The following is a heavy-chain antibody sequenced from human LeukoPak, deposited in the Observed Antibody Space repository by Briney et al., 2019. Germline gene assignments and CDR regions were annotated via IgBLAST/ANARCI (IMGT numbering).Heavy chain of an antibody. CDR1: GYTFTGYY. CDR3: ARDIHSSCWYWGLGYYYGMDV. Sequence: ASVKVSCKASGYTFTGYYMHWVRQAPGQGLEWMGWINPNSGGTNYAQKFQGWVTMTRDTSISTAYMELSRLRSDDTAVYYCARDIHSSCWYWGLGYYYGMDVWGQGTTVTVSS. V-gene: IGHV1-2*04. J-gene: IGHJ6*02. CDR2: INPNSGGT. D-gene: IGHD6-13*01.